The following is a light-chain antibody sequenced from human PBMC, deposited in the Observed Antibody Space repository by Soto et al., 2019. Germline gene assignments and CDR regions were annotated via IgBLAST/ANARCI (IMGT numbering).Light chain of an antibody. CDR2: DAS. CDR3: QQYNTWPRT. V-gene: IGKV3-15*01. J-gene: IGKJ1*01. Sequence: EKVMTQSPATLSVSPGERATLSCRASQSVGSTLAWYQQKPGQPPRLLIYDASTRATGIPAKFTGSGSGTEFTLTIRSLQSEHFAFYYCQQYNTWPRTFGQGTKVEIK. CDR1: QSVGST.